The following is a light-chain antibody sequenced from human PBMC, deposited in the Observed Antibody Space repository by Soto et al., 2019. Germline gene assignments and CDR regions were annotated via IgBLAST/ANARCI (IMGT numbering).Light chain of an antibody. Sequence: EIVMTQSPATLSVSPGERATLSCRASQSVSSNLAWYQQKPGQAPRLLIYGASTRATGIPARFSVSGSGTEFTLTISSLQSEDFAVYYCQQYNNWPHTFGQGTKLEI. CDR1: QSVSSN. J-gene: IGKJ2*01. CDR2: GAS. V-gene: IGKV3-15*01. CDR3: QQYNNWPHT.